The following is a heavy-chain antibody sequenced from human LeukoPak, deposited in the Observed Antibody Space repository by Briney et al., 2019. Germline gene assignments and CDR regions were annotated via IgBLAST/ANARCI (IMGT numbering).Heavy chain of an antibody. V-gene: IGHV3-23*01. Sequence: GGSLRLSCAASGFTFSSYGMSWVRQAPGKGLEWVSGIRNSGGSTYYAHSVKGRFTISRDNSKNTLYLQMNSLRAEDTAVYYCARSRVGSFDYWGQGTLVTVSS. CDR1: GFTFSSYG. J-gene: IGHJ4*02. CDR3: ARSRVGSFDY. CDR2: IRNSGGST. D-gene: IGHD1-26*01.